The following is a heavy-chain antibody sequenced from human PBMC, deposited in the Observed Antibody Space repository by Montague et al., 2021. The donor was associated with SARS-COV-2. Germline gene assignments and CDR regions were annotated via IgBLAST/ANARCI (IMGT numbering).Heavy chain of an antibody. Sequence: SETLSLTCAVYGESFSEYIWNWIRQPPGKGLEWIGEINHRGLTKYNPSLNSRVTLSVDTSRNQFSLKLNSVAAADTARYYCVRSVGRRGTLYSSGWSKYPFDFWGQGTLVTVSS. D-gene: IGHD6-19*01. V-gene: IGHV4-34*01. CDR2: INHRGLT. CDR1: GESFSEYI. CDR3: VRSVGRRGTLYSSGWSKYPFDF. J-gene: IGHJ4*02.